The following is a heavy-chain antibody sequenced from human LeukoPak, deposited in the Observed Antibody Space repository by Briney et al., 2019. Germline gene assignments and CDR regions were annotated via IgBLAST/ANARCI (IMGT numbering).Heavy chain of an antibody. Sequence: GGSPRLSCAASGFSFANYGMARGRQAPGKGLELVSAITGPADRTYYADSVRGRFTISGDNSKNTLYLQMNSLRAEDTAVYYCASMNGYFEYWGQGTLVTVSS. V-gene: IGHV3-23*01. CDR2: ITGPADRT. J-gene: IGHJ4*02. D-gene: IGHD1-1*01. CDR3: ASMNGYFEY. CDR1: GFSFANYG.